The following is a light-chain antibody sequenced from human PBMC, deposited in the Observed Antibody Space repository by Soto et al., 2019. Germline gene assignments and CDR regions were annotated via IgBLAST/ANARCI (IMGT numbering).Light chain of an antibody. J-gene: IGLJ7*01. CDR3: QSYDRSLSGAV. CDR2: SNI. V-gene: IGLV1-40*01. Sequence: QSVLTQPPAVSGAPGQRITISCTGSSSNIGAGYDVHWYQQLPGTAPKLLIYSNINRPSGVPDRFSASMSGTSASLAITGLQAEDDADYYCQSYDRSLSGAVFGGGTQLTVL. CDR1: SSNIGAGYD.